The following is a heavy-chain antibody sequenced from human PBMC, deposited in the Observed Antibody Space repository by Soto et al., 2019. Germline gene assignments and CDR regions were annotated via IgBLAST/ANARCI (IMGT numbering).Heavy chain of an antibody. CDR3: ARDHPHSYGVYYFDY. V-gene: IGHV4-59*01. Sequence: ASETLSLTCTVSGGSIGNYYCSWIRQPPGKGLEWIGEINYSGSTNYNPSLKSRVTISVDTSKNQFSLKVNSVTAADTAVYYCARDHPHSYGVYYFDYWGQGTPVTVSS. CDR1: GGSIGNYY. CDR2: INYSGST. D-gene: IGHD5-18*01. J-gene: IGHJ4*02.